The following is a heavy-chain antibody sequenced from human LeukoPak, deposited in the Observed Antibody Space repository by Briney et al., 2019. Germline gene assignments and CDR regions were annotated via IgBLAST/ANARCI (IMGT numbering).Heavy chain of an antibody. D-gene: IGHD3-22*01. V-gene: IGHV3-48*04. CDR1: GFTLSHYG. J-gene: IGHJ6*02. CDR3: ARAPYENSGYYGGGTYYGMDV. CDR2: ISSSSSTI. Sequence: PGGSLRLSCVASGFTLSHYGMHWVRQAPGKGLEWVSYISSSSSTIYYADSVKGRFTISRDNAKNSLYLQMNSLRAEDTAVYYCARAPYENSGYYGGGTYYGMDVWGQGTTVTVSS.